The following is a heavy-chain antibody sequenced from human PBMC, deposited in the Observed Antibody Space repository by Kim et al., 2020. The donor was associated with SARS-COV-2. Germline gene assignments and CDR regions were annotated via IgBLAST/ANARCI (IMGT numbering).Heavy chain of an antibody. CDR1: GFTFSSYA. CDR2: ISYDGSNK. V-gene: IGHV3-30-3*01. Sequence: GGSLRLSCAASGFTFSSYAMHWVRQAPGKGLEWVAVISYDGSNKYYADSVKGRFTISRDNSKNTLYLQMNSLRAEDTAVYYCARDGTIFGVVMYFDYWGQGTLVTVSS. J-gene: IGHJ4*02. CDR3: ARDGTIFGVVMYFDY. D-gene: IGHD3-3*01.